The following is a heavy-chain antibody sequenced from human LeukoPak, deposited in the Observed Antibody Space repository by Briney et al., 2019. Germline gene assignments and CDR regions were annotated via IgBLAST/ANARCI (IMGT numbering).Heavy chain of an antibody. CDR2: IYPGDSDT. J-gene: IGHJ4*02. D-gene: IGHD3-22*01. V-gene: IGHV5-51*01. CDR1: GYRFSSYW. Sequence: GESLKISCKGSGYRFSSYWIGWVRQMPGKGLEWMGSIYPGDSDTRYSPSFQGQVTISADKSTSTTYLQWSSLRASDTAIYYCARRWYDSSGYSRHFDYWGQGTLVTVPS. CDR3: ARRWYDSSGYSRHFDY.